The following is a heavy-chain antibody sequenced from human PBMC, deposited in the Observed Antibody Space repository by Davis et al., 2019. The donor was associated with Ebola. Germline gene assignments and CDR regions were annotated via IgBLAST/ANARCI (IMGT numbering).Heavy chain of an antibody. V-gene: IGHV3-21*01. D-gene: IGHD6-13*01. CDR3: ARSGRYSSSWYSGYYYYYGMDV. CDR2: ISSSSSYI. J-gene: IGHJ6*02. CDR1: GVTFSSYS. Sequence: PGGSLTLSCAASGVTFSSYSMNWVRQAPGKGLEWVSSISSSSSYIYYADSVKGRFTISRDNAKKSLYLQMNSLRAEDTALYYCARSGRYSSSWYSGYYYYYGMDVWGQGTTVTVSS.